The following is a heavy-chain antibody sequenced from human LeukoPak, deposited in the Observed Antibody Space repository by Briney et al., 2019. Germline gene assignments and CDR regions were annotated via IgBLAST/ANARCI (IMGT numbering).Heavy chain of an antibody. CDR3: ARGVRQQLKLYYYYMDV. V-gene: IGHV3-7*01. CDR1: GFTFSSYW. Sequence: GGSLRLSCAASGFTFSSYWMSWVRQAPGKGLEWVANIKQDGSEKYYVDSVKGRFTISRDNAKNSLYLQMNSLRAEDTAVYYCARGVRQQLKLYYYYMDVWGKGTTVTVSS. CDR2: IKQDGSEK. J-gene: IGHJ6*03. D-gene: IGHD6-13*01.